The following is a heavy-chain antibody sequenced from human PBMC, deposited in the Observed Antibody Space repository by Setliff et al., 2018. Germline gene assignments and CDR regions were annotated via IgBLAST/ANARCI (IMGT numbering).Heavy chain of an antibody. CDR3: ASADVVVAP. Sequence: GASVKVSCKASGYTFSSYGVHWVRQASGQRLEWMGWISAANGNTKYSQKFQGRVTMTRDTSASKVYMELSSLRYEDTAVFYCASADVVVAPWGQGTRVTVSS. CDR2: ISAANGNT. D-gene: IGHD2-21*01. CDR1: GYTFSSYG. V-gene: IGHV1-3*01. J-gene: IGHJ4*02.